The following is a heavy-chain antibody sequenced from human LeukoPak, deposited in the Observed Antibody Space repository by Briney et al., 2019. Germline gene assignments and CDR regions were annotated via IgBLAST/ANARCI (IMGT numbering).Heavy chain of an antibody. Sequence: GGSLRLSCAAYGFTFSNYAMNWVRQAPGKGLQWVSAISAHDGSTYYADSVKGRFTISRDNSKNTLYLQMNSLRAEDTAVYYCAKGYCSGGSCGFDYWGQGTLVTVSS. J-gene: IGHJ4*02. CDR2: ISAHDGST. V-gene: IGHV3-23*01. D-gene: IGHD2-15*01. CDR1: GFTFSNYA. CDR3: AKGYCSGGSCGFDY.